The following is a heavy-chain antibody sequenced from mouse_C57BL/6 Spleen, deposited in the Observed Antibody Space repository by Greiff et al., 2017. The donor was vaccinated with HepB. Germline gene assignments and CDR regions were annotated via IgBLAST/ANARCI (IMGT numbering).Heavy chain of an antibody. CDR2: INPYNGGT. J-gene: IGHJ2*01. V-gene: IGHV1-19*01. CDR1: GYTFTDYY. D-gene: IGHD1-1*01. Sequence: VQLQQSGPVLVKPGASVKMSCKASGYTFTDYYMNWVKQSHGKSLEWIGVINPYNGGTSYNQKFKGKATLTVDKSSSTAYMELNSLTSEDSAVYYCARGGYYGSSALDYWGQGTTLTVAS. CDR3: ARGGYYGSSALDY.